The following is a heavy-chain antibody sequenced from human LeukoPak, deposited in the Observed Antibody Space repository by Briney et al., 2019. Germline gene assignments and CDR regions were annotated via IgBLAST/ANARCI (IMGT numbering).Heavy chain of an antibody. CDR2: IYYSGST. CDR3: ARYSYGGYHFDY. D-gene: IGHD2-15*01. Sequence: GYIYYSGSTNYNPSLKSRVTISVDTSKNQFSLKLSSVTAADTAVYYCARYSYGGYHFDYWGRGTLVTVSS. V-gene: IGHV4-59*08. J-gene: IGHJ4*02.